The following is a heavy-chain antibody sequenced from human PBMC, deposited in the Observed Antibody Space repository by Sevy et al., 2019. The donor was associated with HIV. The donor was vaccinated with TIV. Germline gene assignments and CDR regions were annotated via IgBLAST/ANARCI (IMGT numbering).Heavy chain of an antibody. V-gene: IGHV3-48*03. Sequence: GGSLRLSCAASGFSFSSYEMNWVRQAPGKGLEWVSYISSSGSTIYYADSVKGRFTISRDNAKNSLYLQMNSLRAEDTAVYYCARTTVVTTADIIDYWGQGPLVTVSS. CDR2: ISSSGSTI. CDR3: ARTTVVTTADIIDY. J-gene: IGHJ4*02. D-gene: IGHD4-17*01. CDR1: GFSFSSYE.